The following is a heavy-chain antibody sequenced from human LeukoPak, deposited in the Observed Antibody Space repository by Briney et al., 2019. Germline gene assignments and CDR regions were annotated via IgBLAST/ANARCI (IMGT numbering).Heavy chain of an antibody. CDR2: ISSSSSYI. J-gene: IGHJ4*02. V-gene: IGHV3-21*01. D-gene: IGHD6-19*01. Sequence: GGSLRLSCAASGFTFSSYSINWVRQAPGKGLEWVSSISSSSSYIYYADSVKGRFTISRDNAKNSLYLQMNSLRAEDTAVYYCARDHAQGSGWDLDYWGQGTLVTVSS. CDR1: GFTFSSYS. CDR3: ARDHAQGSGWDLDY.